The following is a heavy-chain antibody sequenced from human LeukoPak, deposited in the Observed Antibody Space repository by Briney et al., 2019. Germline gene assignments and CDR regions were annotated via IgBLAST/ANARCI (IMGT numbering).Heavy chain of an antibody. V-gene: IGHV4-59*01. CDR1: GGSISSYY. CDR3: ARGIGPYYFDY. CDR2: IYYSGST. D-gene: IGHD2-21*01. Sequence: PSETLSLTCTVSGGSISSYYWSWIRQPPGKGLEWIGCIYYSGSTNYNPSLKSRVTISVDTSKNQFSLKLSSVTAADTAVYYCARGIGPYYFDYWGQGTLVTVSS. J-gene: IGHJ4*02.